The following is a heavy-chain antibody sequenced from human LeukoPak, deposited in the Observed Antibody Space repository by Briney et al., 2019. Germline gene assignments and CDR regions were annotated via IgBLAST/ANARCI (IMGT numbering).Heavy chain of an antibody. CDR1: GFSFSSYS. Sequence: GGSLRLSCVASGFSFSSYSMNWVRQAPGKGLEWVASISGISSYIYYADSVKGRVALSRDNTNNSLYLQMNSLRAEDTAVYYCARATYGTGWYTGFDYWGQGTLVTVSS. D-gene: IGHD6-19*01. CDR2: ISGISSYI. CDR3: ARATYGTGWYTGFDY. V-gene: IGHV3-21*01. J-gene: IGHJ4*02.